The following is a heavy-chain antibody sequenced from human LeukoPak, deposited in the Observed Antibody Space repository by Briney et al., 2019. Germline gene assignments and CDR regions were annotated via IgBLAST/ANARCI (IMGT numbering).Heavy chain of an antibody. Sequence: SQTLSLTCTVSGGSIRSSDYYWSWLRQPPGKGLEWIGEIYHSGSTNYNPSLKSRVTISVDKSKNQFSLKLSSVTAADTAVYYCARESGGFFRYYYYGMDVWGKGTTVTVSS. CDR1: GGSIRSSDYY. J-gene: IGHJ6*04. D-gene: IGHD3-3*01. V-gene: IGHV4-30-4*01. CDR3: ARESGGFFRYYYYGMDV. CDR2: IYHSGST.